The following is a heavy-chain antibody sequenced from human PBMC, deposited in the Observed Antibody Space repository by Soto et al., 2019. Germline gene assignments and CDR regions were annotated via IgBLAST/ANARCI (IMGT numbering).Heavy chain of an antibody. CDR1: GDSGSSNRAA. CDR3: ARGNILTGYYIFDY. V-gene: IGHV6-1*01. J-gene: IGHJ4*02. CDR2: TYYRSKWYN. Sequence: SQTLSLTCAISGDSGSSNRAAWNWIRQSPSRGLEWLGRTYYRSKWYNDYAVSVKSRITINPDTSENQFSLQLNSVTPEDTAVYYCARGNILTGYYIFDYWGQGTLLTVSS. D-gene: IGHD3-9*01.